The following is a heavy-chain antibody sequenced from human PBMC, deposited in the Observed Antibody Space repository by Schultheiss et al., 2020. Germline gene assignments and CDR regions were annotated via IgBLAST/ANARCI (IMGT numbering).Heavy chain of an antibody. CDR1: GYTFTGYY. D-gene: IGHD3-10*01. J-gene: IGHJ4*02. Sequence: ASVKVSCKASGYTFTGYYMHWVRQAPGQGLEWMGIINPSGGSTSYTQKFQGRVTMTRDTSTSTVYMELSSLRSEDTAMYYCTRSGGFDYWGQGTLVTVSS. V-gene: IGHV1-46*03. CDR3: TRSGGFDY. CDR2: INPSGGST.